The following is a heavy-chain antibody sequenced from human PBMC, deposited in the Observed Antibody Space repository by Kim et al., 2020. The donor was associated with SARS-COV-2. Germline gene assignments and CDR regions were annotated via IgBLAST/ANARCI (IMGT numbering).Heavy chain of an antibody. Sequence: ASVKVSCKASGYTFTSYGISWVRQAPGQGLEWLGWISAYNGNTNYAQKLQGRVTMTTDTSTSTAYMELRSLRSDDTAVYYCARDGSITMIVVVITGFDPWGQGTLVTVSS. CDR1: GYTFTSYG. J-gene: IGHJ5*02. CDR2: ISAYNGNT. D-gene: IGHD3-22*01. CDR3: ARDGSITMIVVVITGFDP. V-gene: IGHV1-18*04.